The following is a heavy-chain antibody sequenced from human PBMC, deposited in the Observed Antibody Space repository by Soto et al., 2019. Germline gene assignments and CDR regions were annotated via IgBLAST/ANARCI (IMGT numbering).Heavy chain of an antibody. D-gene: IGHD3-3*01. CDR2: INHSGST. CDR1: GGSFSGYY. CDR3: ARNGSYYDFWSGYYFGGGMDV. V-gene: IGHV4-34*01. Sequence: QVQLQQWGAGLLKPSETLSLTCAVYGGSFSGYYWSWIRQPPGKGLEWIGEINHSGSTNYNPSLKRRVPISVDTSKNQFSLKLSSVTAADTAVYYCARNGSYYDFWSGYYFGGGMDVWGQGTTVTVSS. J-gene: IGHJ6*02.